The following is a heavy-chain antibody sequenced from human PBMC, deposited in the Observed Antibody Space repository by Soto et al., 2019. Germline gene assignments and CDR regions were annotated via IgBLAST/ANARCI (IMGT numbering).Heavy chain of an antibody. Sequence: QITLKESGPPLVKPTQTLTLTCTFSGLSLSTTGVGVGWIRQPPGKALEWLALIYWDDDKRCSPSLKSRLTITKATSNTQVVLTMTITDPVDTATYYCVQSRCGGDCLQSYSSHSYYGLDVWGQGTTVTVSS. V-gene: IGHV2-5*02. D-gene: IGHD2-21*02. CDR1: GLSLSTTGVG. CDR3: VQSRCGGDCLQSYSSHSYYGLDV. CDR2: IYWDDDK. J-gene: IGHJ6*02.